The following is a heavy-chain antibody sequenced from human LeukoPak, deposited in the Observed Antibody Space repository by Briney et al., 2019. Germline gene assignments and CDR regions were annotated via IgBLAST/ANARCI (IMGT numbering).Heavy chain of an antibody. CDR2: IIPIFGTA. D-gene: IGHD3-22*01. V-gene: IGHV1-69*13. CDR3: ATEGPTLYDSSGYYYY. CDR1: GGTFSSYA. Sequence: SVKVSCKASGGTFSSYAISWVRQAPGQGLEWMGGIIPIFGTANYAQKFQGRVTITADESTSTAYMELSSLRSEDTAVYYCATEGPTLYDSSGYYYYWGQGTLVTVSS. J-gene: IGHJ4*02.